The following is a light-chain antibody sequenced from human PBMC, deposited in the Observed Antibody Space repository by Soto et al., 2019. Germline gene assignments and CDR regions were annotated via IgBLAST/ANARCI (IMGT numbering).Light chain of an antibody. CDR3: HQYDIYPVT. CDR1: QSVSIW. V-gene: IGKV1-5*03. CDR2: KAS. J-gene: IGKJ4*01. Sequence: DIQMTQSPSTLSASVGDRVTITCRASQSVSIWLAWYQQKPGKAPKLLIHKASTLKNGVTTRFSGSGSGTDFTLTISSRQPDDFATYYCHQYDIYPVTFGGGTKVEIK.